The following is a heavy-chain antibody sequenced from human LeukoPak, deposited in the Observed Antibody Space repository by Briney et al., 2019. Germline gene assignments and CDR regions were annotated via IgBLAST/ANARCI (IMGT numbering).Heavy chain of an antibody. J-gene: IGHJ4*02. CDR1: GFTFSDFG. D-gene: IGHD1-26*01. CDR3: ASGTIVGARGADN. V-gene: IGHV3-21*01. Sequence: PGGALRLSCAASGFTFSDFGMTWVRQAPGKALEWVSSISGSSYHIYYADSVKGRFTISRDNANNLLYLQMNSLRAEDTAVYYCASGTIVGARGADNWGQGTLVTVSS. CDR2: ISGSSYHI.